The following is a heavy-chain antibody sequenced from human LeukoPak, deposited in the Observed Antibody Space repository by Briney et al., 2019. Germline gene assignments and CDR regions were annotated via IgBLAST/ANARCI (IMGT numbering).Heavy chain of an antibody. V-gene: IGHV1-46*01. J-gene: IGHJ4*02. CDR2: IYPRDGST. Sequence: ASVKVSCKASGYTFTSNYIHWVRQAPGQGLEWMGMIYPRDGSTSYAQKFQGRVTITADESTSTAYMELSSLRSEDTAVYYCARETSARVFDYWGQGTLVTVSS. CDR1: GYTFTSNY. CDR3: ARETSARVFDY.